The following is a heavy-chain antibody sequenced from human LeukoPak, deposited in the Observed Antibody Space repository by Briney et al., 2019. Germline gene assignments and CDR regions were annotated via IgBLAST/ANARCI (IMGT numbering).Heavy chain of an antibody. D-gene: IGHD5-12*01. J-gene: IGHJ5*02. CDR2: IYYKGST. CDR1: GGSISSHY. CDR3: ARDLISEYSKSHSHFDP. V-gene: IGHV4-59*11. Sequence: SETLSLTCTVSGGSISSHYWSWIRQPPGKGLEWIGYIYYKGSTSYNPSLKSRVTISVDTSKNQFSPDLSSVTAADTAVYFCARDLISEYSKSHSHFDPWGQGTLVTVSS.